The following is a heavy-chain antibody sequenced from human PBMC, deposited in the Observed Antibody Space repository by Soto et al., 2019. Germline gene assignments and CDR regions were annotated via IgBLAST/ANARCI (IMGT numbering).Heavy chain of an antibody. Sequence: GESLKISCKGSGYSFTSYWISWVRQMPGKGLEWMGRIDPSDSYTNYSPSFQGHVTISADKSISTAYLQWSSLKASDTAMYYCARRRDSSGWYSLYYFDYWGQGTLVTVSS. D-gene: IGHD6-19*01. CDR1: GYSFTSYW. J-gene: IGHJ4*02. V-gene: IGHV5-10-1*01. CDR3: ARRRDSSGWYSLYYFDY. CDR2: IDPSDSYT.